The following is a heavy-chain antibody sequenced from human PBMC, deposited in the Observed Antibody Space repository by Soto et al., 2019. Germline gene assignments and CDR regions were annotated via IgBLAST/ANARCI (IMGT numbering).Heavy chain of an antibody. V-gene: IGHV3-23*01. D-gene: IGHD3-22*01. CDR2: ISGSGGST. J-gene: IGHJ4*02. CDR1: GFTFSSYA. Sequence: PGGSLRLSCAASGFTFSSYAMSWVRQAPGKGLEWVSAISGSGGSTYYADSVKGRFTISRDNSKNTLYLQMNSLRAEDTAVYYCAKEQLYYYDSSGYYFDYWGQGTLVTVSS. CDR3: AKEQLYYYDSSGYYFDY.